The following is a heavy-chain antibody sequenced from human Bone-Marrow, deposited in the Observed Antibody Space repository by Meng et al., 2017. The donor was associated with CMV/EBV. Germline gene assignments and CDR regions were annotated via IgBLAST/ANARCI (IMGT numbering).Heavy chain of an antibody. Sequence: CAASGLTVRNAGLSWVRQAPGKGLEWVGRVKSKTDGGTTDYAAPVKDRFTISRDDSKNTLYLQMNGLKTEDTAVYYCTTEVSSGFDYWGQGALVTVSS. V-gene: IGHV3-15*01. CDR2: VKSKTDGGTT. J-gene: IGHJ4*02. D-gene: IGHD6-19*01. CDR3: TTEVSSGFDY. CDR1: GLTVRNAG.